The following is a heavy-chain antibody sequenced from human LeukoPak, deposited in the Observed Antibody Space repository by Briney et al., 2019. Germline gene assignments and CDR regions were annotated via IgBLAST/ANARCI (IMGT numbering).Heavy chain of an antibody. CDR2: IIPIFGTA. Sequence: ASVKVSCKVSGYTLTELSMHWVRQAPGQGLEWMGGIIPIFGTANYAQKFQGRVTMTEDTSTDTAYMELSSLRSEDTAVYYCATFRSWYLWGQGTLVTVSS. CDR3: ATFRSWYL. D-gene: IGHD6-13*01. V-gene: IGHV1-24*01. CDR1: GYTLTELS. J-gene: IGHJ5*02.